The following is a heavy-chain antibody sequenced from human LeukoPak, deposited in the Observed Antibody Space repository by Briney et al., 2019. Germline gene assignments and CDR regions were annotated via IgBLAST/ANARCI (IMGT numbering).Heavy chain of an antibody. CDR2: ISGSSSYI. D-gene: IGHD3-22*01. J-gene: IGHJ3*02. V-gene: IGHV3-21*01. CDR3: ATSHIDSSGYYYLGAFDI. CDR1: GFTFSSYS. Sequence: GGSLRLSCAASGFTFSSYSMNWVRQAPGKGLEWVSSISGSSSYIYYADSVRGRFTISRDNAKNSLYLHMNGLRAEDAAVYYCATSHIDSSGYYYLGAFDIWGQGTMVTVSS.